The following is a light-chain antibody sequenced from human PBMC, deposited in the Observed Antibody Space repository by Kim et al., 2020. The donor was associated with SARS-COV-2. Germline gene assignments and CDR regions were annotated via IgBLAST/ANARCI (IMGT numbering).Light chain of an antibody. Sequence: GARGQPAKITGGGNNVGSKNVHWYQQKPGQAPVLVIYRDSNRPSGIPERFSGSSSGNTATLTISRAQAGDEANYYCQVWDSSTYVFGTGTKVTVL. J-gene: IGLJ1*01. CDR1: NVGSKN. CDR2: RDS. CDR3: QVWDSSTYV. V-gene: IGLV3-9*01.